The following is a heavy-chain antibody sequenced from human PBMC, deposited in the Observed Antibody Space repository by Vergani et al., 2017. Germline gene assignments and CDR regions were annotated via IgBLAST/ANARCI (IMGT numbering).Heavy chain of an antibody. CDR2: IYYSGST. CDR3: ARQYSGYDSMPYYYYYMDV. CDR1: GGSISSYY. D-gene: IGHD5-12*01. V-gene: IGHV4-59*08. Sequence: QVQLQESGPGLVKPSETLSLTCTVSGGSISSYYWSWIRQPPGKGLEWIGYIYYSGSTNYNPSLKSRVTISVDTSKNQFSLKLSSVTAADTAVYYCARQYSGYDSMPYYYYYMDVWGKGP. J-gene: IGHJ6*03.